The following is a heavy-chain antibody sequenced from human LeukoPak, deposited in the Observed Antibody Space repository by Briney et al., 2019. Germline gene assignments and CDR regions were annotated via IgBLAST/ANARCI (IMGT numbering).Heavy chain of an antibody. Sequence: PSETLSLTCTVSGGSISSYYWSWIRQPAGKGLEWIGRIYTSGSTNYNPSLKSRVTMSVDTSKNQFSLKLSSVTAADTAVYYCAREEDSSGWFRSDYWGQGTLVTVSS. J-gene: IGHJ4*02. V-gene: IGHV4-4*07. D-gene: IGHD6-19*01. CDR1: GGSISSYY. CDR3: AREEDSSGWFRSDY. CDR2: IYTSGST.